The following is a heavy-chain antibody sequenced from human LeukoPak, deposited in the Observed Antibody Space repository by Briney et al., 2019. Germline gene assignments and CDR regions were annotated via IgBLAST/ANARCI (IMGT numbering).Heavy chain of an antibody. CDR1: GFTFSNYW. D-gene: IGHD2/OR15-2a*01. V-gene: IGHV3-74*01. J-gene: IGHJ4*02. Sequence: PGGSLRLSCVASGFTFSNYWMHWVRQPPGKGLVWVSRIYVDGRTTNYADSVKGRFTISRDNSKNTLYLQMNSLRAEDTAVYYCAKGPKVEYFHSFGYWGQGTLVTVSS. CDR3: AKGPKVEYFHSFGY. CDR2: IYVDGRTT.